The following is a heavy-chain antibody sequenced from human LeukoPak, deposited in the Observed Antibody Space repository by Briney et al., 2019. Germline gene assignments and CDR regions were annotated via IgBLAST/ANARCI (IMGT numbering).Heavy chain of an antibody. CDR2: INHSGST. D-gene: IGHD5-18*01. J-gene: IGHJ4*02. Sequence: PSETLSLTCAVYGGSFSGYYWSWIRQPPGKGLEWIGEINHSGSTNYNPSLKSRVTISVDTSKNQFSLKLSSVTAADTAVYYCAKGNRQLWLLHFDYWGQGTLVTVSS. CDR3: AKGNRQLWLLHFDY. V-gene: IGHV4-34*01. CDR1: GGSFSGYY.